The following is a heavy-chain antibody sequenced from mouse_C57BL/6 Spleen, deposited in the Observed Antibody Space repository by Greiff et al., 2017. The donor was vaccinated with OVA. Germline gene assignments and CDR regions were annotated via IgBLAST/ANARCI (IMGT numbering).Heavy chain of an antibody. D-gene: IGHD3-3*01. CDR1: GFTFSDYY. V-gene: IGHV5-16*01. Sequence: EVQLVESEGGLVQPGSSMKLSCTASGFTFSDYYMAWVRQVPEKGLEWVANINYDGSSTYYLDSLKSRFIISRDNAKNILYLQMSSLKSEDTATYYCARDRDGDYAMDYWGQGTSVTVSS. CDR3: ARDRDGDYAMDY. J-gene: IGHJ4*01. CDR2: INYDGSST.